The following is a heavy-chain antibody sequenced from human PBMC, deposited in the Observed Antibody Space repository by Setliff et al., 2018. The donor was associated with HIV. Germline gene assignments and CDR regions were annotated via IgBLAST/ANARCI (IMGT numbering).Heavy chain of an antibody. V-gene: IGHV4-34*01. Sequence: PSETLSLTCAVYGGSFSGYYWNWIRQPPGKGLEWIGEINHSGSTNYNPSLKTRVTISVTTYKNQFSLTLRSVTAADTAVYYCARDTLTMVRGVMFVPTESYLGMDVWGQGTTVTVSS. CDR1: GGSFSGYY. CDR2: INHSGST. CDR3: ARDTLTMVRGVMFVPTESYLGMDV. D-gene: IGHD3-10*01. J-gene: IGHJ6*02.